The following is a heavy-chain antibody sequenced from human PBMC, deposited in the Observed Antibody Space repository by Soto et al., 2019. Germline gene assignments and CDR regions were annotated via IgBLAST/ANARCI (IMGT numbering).Heavy chain of an antibody. Sequence: GQSPKISCKGSGSSFTSYWISWVRQMPGKGLERLGRIDPSDSYTNYSPSFQGHVTISADKSISTAYLQWSSLKASDTDMYYGGDYDSWGRGTLVTVPQ. V-gene: IGHV5-10-1*01. CDR2: IDPSDSYT. J-gene: IGHJ4*02. CDR3: GDYDS. CDR1: GSSFTSYW.